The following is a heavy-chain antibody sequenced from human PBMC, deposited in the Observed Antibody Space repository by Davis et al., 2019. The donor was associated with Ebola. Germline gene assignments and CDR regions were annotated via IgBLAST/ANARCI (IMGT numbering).Heavy chain of an antibody. CDR3: AKEERLLRGELDY. CDR1: GFTFDDYT. V-gene: IGHV3-43*01. D-gene: IGHD2-15*01. CDR2: ISWDGGST. Sequence: GESLKISCAASGFTFDDYTMHWVRQAPGKGLEWVSLISWDGGSTYYADSVKGRFTISRDNSKNSLYLQMNSLRTEDTALYYCAKEERLLRGELDYWGQGTLVTVSS. J-gene: IGHJ4*02.